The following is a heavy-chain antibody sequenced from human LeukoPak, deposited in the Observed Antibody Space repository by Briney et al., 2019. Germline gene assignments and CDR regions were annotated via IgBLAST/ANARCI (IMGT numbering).Heavy chain of an antibody. CDR3: ASSTARRWIQLWLGFDY. CDR1: GFTVSSNY. D-gene: IGHD5-18*01. CDR2: IYSGGST. Sequence: GGSLRLSCAASGFTVSSNYMSWVRQAPGKGLEWVSVIYSGGSTYYADSVKGRFTISRDNSKNTLYLQMNSLRAEDTAVYYRASSTARRWIQLWLGFDYWGQGTLVTVSS. J-gene: IGHJ4*02. V-gene: IGHV3-66*02.